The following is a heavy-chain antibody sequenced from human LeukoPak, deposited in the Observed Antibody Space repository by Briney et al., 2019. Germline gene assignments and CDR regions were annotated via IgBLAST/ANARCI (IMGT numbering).Heavy chain of an antibody. D-gene: IGHD3-10*01. CDR2: ISSSSSYI. J-gene: IGHJ3*02. Sequence: GGSLRLSCAASGFSFSSYSMNWVRQAPGKGLQWVSSISSSSSYIYYPDSVKGRFTISRDDAKNSLCLQMNSLRGEDTAVYYCARGDGATPPDAFDIWGQGTMVTVSS. V-gene: IGHV3-21*01. CDR1: GFSFSSYS. CDR3: ARGDGATPPDAFDI.